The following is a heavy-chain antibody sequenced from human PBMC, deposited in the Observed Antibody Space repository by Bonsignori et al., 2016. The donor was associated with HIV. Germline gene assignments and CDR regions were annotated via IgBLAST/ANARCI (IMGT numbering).Heavy chain of an antibody. D-gene: IGHD4-23*01. Sequence: QVQLQQWGAGLLKPSETLSLSCAVSGGSFSGYFWTWIRQSPGKGLEWIGEMHHSGRATYNPSLKSRVSMSVDTSRAHFSLELSSVTAADTAVHFCARGLRVNNGGAKSYFDYWGQGTLVTVSS. V-gene: IGHV4-34*01. CDR1: GGSFSGYF. J-gene: IGHJ4*02. CDR2: MHHSGRA. CDR3: ARGLRVNNGGAKSYFDY.